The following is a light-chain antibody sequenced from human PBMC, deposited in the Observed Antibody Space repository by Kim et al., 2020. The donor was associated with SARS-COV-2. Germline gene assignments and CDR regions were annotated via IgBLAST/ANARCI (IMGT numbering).Light chain of an antibody. V-gene: IGLV4-69*01. CDR2: LNSDGSH. J-gene: IGLJ2*01. Sequence: SVKLTCTLSSGHSRYAITWHQQQPEKGPRYLMKLNSDGSHSKGDGIPDRFSGSSSGAERYLTISSLQSEDETDYYCQTWGTGIVVFGGGTQLTVL. CDR3: QTWGTGIVV. CDR1: SGHSRYA.